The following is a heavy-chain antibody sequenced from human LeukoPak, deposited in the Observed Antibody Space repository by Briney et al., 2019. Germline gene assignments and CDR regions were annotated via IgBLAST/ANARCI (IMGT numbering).Heavy chain of an antibody. V-gene: IGHV4-59*01. CDR1: GGSISSYY. CDR3: ARGRTMTNWYFDL. CDR2: THYSGST. J-gene: IGHJ2*01. Sequence: SETLSLTCTVSGGSISSYYWSWIRQPPGKGLEWIGYTHYSGSTNYNPSLKSRVTISVDTSKNQFSLKLSSVTAADTAVYYCARGRTMTNWYFDLWGRGTLVTFSS. D-gene: IGHD3-22*01.